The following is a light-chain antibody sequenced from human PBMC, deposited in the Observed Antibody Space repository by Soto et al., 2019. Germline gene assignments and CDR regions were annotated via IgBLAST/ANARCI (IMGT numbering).Light chain of an antibody. CDR2: DVS. CDR1: QSLSNW. V-gene: IGKV1-5*01. J-gene: IGKJ4*01. Sequence: DIQITHSPSTLSGPVGDGVPITFLASQSLSNWLAWYQQKPGKAPKLLIFDVSSLGSGVPSRFSGSGSGTDFTLTISSLQPEDFATYYCQKSYSTPLNCGGGNTGAIK. CDR3: QKSYSTPLN.